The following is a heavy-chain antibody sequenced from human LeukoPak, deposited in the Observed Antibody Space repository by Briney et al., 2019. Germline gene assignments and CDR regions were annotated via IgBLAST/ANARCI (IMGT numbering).Heavy chain of an antibody. CDR2: INHSEST. J-gene: IGHJ3*02. V-gene: IGHV4-34*01. CDR3: ARHVLLWFGEIHFDI. CDR1: GGSFSGYY. Sequence: SETLSLTCAVYGGSFSGYYWSWIRQPPGKGLEWIGEINHSESTNYNPSLKSRVTISVDTSKNQFSLKLSSVTAADTAVYYCARHVLLWFGEIHFDIWGQGTMVTVSP. D-gene: IGHD3-10*01.